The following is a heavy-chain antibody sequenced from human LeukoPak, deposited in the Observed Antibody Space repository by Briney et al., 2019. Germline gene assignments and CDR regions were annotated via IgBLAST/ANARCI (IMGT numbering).Heavy chain of an antibody. D-gene: IGHD4-23*01. CDR3: ARVRATVVTPEWIPWGADDAFDI. V-gene: IGHV3-21*01. CDR2: ISSSSSYI. Sequence: GGSLRLSCTTSGFSFRNTWMSWVRQAPGKGLEWVSSISSSSSYIYYADSVKGRFTISRDNAKNSLYLQMNSLRAEDTAVYYCARVRATVVTPEWIPWGADDAFDIWGQGTMVTVSS. CDR1: GFSFRNTW. J-gene: IGHJ3*02.